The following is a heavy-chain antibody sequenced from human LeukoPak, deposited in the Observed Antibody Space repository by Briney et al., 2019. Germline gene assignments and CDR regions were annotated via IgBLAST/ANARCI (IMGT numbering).Heavy chain of an antibody. CDR1: GGSISSSSYF. V-gene: IGHV4-39*07. Sequence: SETLSLTCTVSGGSISSSSYFWVWIRQPPGKGLEWIGSIYYSGSTYYNPSLKSRVTISVDTSKNQFSLKLSSVTAADTAVYYCARWGMVRGVINDDYWGQGTLVTVSS. CDR3: ARWGMVRGVINDDY. CDR2: IYYSGST. D-gene: IGHD3-10*01. J-gene: IGHJ4*02.